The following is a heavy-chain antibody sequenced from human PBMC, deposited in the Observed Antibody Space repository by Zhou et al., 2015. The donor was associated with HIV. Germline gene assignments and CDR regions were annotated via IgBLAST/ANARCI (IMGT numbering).Heavy chain of an antibody. D-gene: IGHD5-24*01. Sequence: QVQLVESGGGVVQPGRSLRLSCAASGFTFSSYGMHWVRQAPGKGLEWVAVIWYDGSNKYYADSVKGRFTISRDNSKNTLYLQMNSLRAEDTAVYYCARDRKRWLQLSGLDAFDIWGQGTMVTVSS. CDR1: GFTFSSYG. J-gene: IGHJ3*02. V-gene: IGHV3-33*01. CDR3: ARDRKRWLQLSGLDAFDI. CDR2: IWYDGSNK.